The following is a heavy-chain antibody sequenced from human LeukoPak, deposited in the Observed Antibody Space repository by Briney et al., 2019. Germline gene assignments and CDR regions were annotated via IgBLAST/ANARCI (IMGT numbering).Heavy chain of an antibody. D-gene: IGHD2-15*01. CDR1: GFTVSSTY. J-gene: IGHJ4*02. CDR3: AGRHCSGGGCYFAGADPFDY. CDR2: IYSGGKV. Sequence: GGSLRLSCAASGFTVSSTYMSWVRQAPGKGLEWVSVIYSGGKVYYIDSVKGRFTISRDTSKNTLYLQMNSLRVEDTAVNFCAGRHCSGGGCYFAGADPFDYWGQGTLVTVSS. V-gene: IGHV3-53*01.